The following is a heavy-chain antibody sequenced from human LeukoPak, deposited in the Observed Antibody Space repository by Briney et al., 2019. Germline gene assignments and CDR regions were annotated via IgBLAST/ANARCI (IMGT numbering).Heavy chain of an antibody. D-gene: IGHD2-21*01. V-gene: IGHV4-59*01. CDR1: GGSISSDH. CDR3: ARYGWGSEPSFDY. J-gene: IGHJ4*02. Sequence: KPSETLSLTCSVSGGSISSDHWSWIRQPPGKGLEWIGFIYNSGSTNYNPSLKSRVTISADTSKNQFSLKLSSVTAADTAVYYCARYGWGSEPSFDYWGQGTLVTVSS. CDR2: IYNSGST.